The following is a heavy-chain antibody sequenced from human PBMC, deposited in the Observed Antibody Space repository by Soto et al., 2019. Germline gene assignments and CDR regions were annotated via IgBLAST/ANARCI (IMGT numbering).Heavy chain of an antibody. CDR3: AIVPSSSGPAHLDY. CDR2: ISDEGSNK. J-gene: IGHJ4*02. D-gene: IGHD2-15*01. V-gene: IGHV3-30-3*01. CDR1: GFTFSSYA. Sequence: QVQLVESGGGVVQPGRSLRLSCAASGFTFSSYAMHWVRQAPGKGLEWVAVISDEGSNKYYADSVKGRFTISRDNSKNTLYLQMNSIRAEDTAVYYCAIVPSSSGPAHLDYWGQGTRFTVSS.